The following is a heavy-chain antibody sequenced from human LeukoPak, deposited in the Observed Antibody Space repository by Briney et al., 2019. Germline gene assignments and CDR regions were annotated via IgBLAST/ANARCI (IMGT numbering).Heavy chain of an antibody. D-gene: IGHD3-10*01. CDR2: LSTHSTDT. CDR1: GFIFSDYS. J-gene: IGHJ4*02. Sequence: GGSLRLSCAASGFIFSDYSMSWIRQAPGKGLEWVSYLSTHSTDTHYADSVRGRFTISRDNAKNSLYLQMNSLRAEDTAVYYCATYYYASGSSDWGQGTLVT. V-gene: IGHV3-11*03. CDR3: ATYYYASGSSD.